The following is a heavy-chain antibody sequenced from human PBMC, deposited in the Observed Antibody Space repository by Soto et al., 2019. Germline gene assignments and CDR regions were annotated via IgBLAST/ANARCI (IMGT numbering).Heavy chain of an antibody. CDR2: ISWNSGSI. V-gene: IGHV3-9*01. D-gene: IGHD3-9*01. CDR3: AKSHYDILTGYYSD. J-gene: IGHJ4*02. CDR1: GFTFDDYA. Sequence: VQLVESGGGLVQPGRSLRLSCAASGFTFDDYAMHWVRQAPGKGLEWVSGISWNSGSIGYADSVKGRFTISRDNAKNSLYLQMNSLRAEDTALYYCAKSHYDILTGYYSDWGQGTLVTVSS.